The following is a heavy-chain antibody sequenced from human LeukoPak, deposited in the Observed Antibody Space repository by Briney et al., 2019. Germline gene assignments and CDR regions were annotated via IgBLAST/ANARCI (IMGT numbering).Heavy chain of an antibody. V-gene: IGHV4-34*01. CDR3: ARSDLRRSTFWSGYPKDV. CDR2: INHSGST. D-gene: IGHD3-3*01. Sequence: SVTLSLTCAVYGGSFRGYYWSGMRHPPGKGVEWIGEINHSGSTNHNPPLESRVTLSVDTSTNQFSRKLSSVAAADTAVYYCARSDLRRSTFWSGYPKDVWGQGTTVTVSS. J-gene: IGHJ6*02. CDR1: GGSFRGYY.